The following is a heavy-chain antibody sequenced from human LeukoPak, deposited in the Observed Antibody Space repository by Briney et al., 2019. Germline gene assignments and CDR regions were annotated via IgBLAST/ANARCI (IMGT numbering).Heavy chain of an antibody. CDR3: AREGRQDYVYFDY. Sequence: SETLSLTCTLSGDSMSSYYWSWIRQPPGKGLEWIGYINYSGNTNYNPSLKSRVTISVDTSKNQFSLRLSSVTAADTAVYYCAREGRQDYVYFDYWGQGTLVTVSS. CDR2: INYSGNT. J-gene: IGHJ4*02. CDR1: GDSMSSYY. D-gene: IGHD4-17*01. V-gene: IGHV4-59*01.